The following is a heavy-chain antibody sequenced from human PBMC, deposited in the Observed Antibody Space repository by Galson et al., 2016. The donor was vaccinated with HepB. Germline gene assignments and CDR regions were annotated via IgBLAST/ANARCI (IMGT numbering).Heavy chain of an antibody. D-gene: IGHD5-18*01. J-gene: IGHJ3*01. CDR3: VRGGDTVIGAAFDV. V-gene: IGHV3-11*04. Sequence: SLRLSCAASGFTFSDYYMNWIRQAPGKGLEWISYISSRSSTIYYADSVKGRFTISRDNAKNSLFLQMNSLRAEDTAVCYCVRGGDTVIGAAFDVWGQGTMVTVSS. CDR1: GFTFSDYY. CDR2: ISSRSSTI.